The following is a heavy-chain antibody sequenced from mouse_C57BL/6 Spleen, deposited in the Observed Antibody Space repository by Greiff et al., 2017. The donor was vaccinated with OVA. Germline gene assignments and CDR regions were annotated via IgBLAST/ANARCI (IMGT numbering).Heavy chain of an antibody. CDR1: GYTFTSYW. J-gene: IGHJ1*03. Sequence: VQLQQPGTELVKPGASVKLSCKASGYTFTSYWMHWVKQRPGQGLEWIGNINPSNGGTNYNEKFKSKATLTVDKSSSTAYMQLSSLTSEDSAVYYCARSITTLRGYFDVWGTGTTVTVSS. D-gene: IGHD1-1*01. V-gene: IGHV1-53*01. CDR3: ARSITTLRGYFDV. CDR2: INPSNGGT.